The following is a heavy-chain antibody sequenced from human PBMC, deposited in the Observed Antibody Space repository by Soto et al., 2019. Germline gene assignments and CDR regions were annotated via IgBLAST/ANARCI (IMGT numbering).Heavy chain of an antibody. Sequence: SETLSLTCAVYGGSFSGYYWSWIRQPPGKGLEWIGEINHSGSTNYNPSLKSRVTISVDTSKNQFSLKLSSVTAADTAVYYCARGGYYYGSGSYFRDYYGMDVWGQGTTVTVSS. V-gene: IGHV4-34*01. CDR3: ARGGYYYGSGSYFRDYYGMDV. CDR2: INHSGST. J-gene: IGHJ6*02. D-gene: IGHD3-10*01. CDR1: GGSFSGYY.